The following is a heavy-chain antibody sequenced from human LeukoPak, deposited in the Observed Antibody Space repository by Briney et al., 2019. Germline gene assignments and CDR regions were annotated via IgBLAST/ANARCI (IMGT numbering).Heavy chain of an antibody. Sequence: PGGSLRLSCAASGFTFDDYAMHWVRQAPGKGLEWVSLISGDGGSTYYADSVNGRFTISRDNAKNSLSLQMNSLRADDAAVYYCARASSKQLAGYLPDGFDIWGQGTMVTVSS. D-gene: IGHD3-9*01. J-gene: IGHJ3*02. CDR2: ISGDGGST. CDR3: ARASSKQLAGYLPDGFDI. CDR1: GFTFDDYA. V-gene: IGHV3-43*02.